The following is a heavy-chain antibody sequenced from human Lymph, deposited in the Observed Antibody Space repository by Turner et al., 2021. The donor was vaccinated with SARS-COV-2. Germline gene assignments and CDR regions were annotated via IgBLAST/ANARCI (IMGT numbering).Heavy chain of an antibody. D-gene: IGHD3-3*01. Sequence: QVQLVESGGGVVQPGRSVRLSCAASGFTFSSYGMHWVRQAPGKGLEWGAVISYDGSNKYYADSVKGRFTISRDNSKNTLYLQMNSLRAEDTAVYYCAKVRSIFGVVIGGMDVWGQGTTVTVSS. CDR3: AKVRSIFGVVIGGMDV. CDR1: GFTFSSYG. CDR2: ISYDGSNK. J-gene: IGHJ6*02. V-gene: IGHV3-30*18.